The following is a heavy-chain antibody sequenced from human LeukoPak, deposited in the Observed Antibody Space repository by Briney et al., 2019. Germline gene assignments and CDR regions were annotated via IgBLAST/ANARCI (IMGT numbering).Heavy chain of an antibody. V-gene: IGHV3-53*01. CDR1: GFSVISNY. CDR3: ARDAGGTYSLAFDL. Sequence: GGSLRLSCAASGFSVISNYMNWVRQAPGKGLERVSVIYSAGSANYIDSVKGRFTISRDNSKNTLYLQMNSLRAEDTAVYYCARDAGGTYSLAFDLWGQGTMVTVSS. D-gene: IGHD1-26*01. CDR2: IYSAGSA. J-gene: IGHJ3*01.